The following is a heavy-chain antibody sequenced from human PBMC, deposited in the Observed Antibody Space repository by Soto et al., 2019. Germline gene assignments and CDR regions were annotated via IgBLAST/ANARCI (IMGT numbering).Heavy chain of an antibody. CDR3: ARDRDSSTSYGFDP. Sequence: ASSLNGYRKSAVWSLSGDASSCGRQAPGQGLEWMGGIIPIFGTANYAQKFQGRVTITADESTSTAYMELSSLRSEDTAVYYCARDRDSSTSYGFDPWGQGTLVTVSS. CDR2: IIPIFGTA. D-gene: IGHD6-13*01. V-gene: IGHV1-69*01. J-gene: IGHJ5*02. CDR1: VWSLSGDA.